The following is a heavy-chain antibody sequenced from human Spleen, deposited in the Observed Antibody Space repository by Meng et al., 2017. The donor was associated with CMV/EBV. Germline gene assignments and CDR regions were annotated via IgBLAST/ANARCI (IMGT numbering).Heavy chain of an antibody. V-gene: IGHV4-34*01. D-gene: IGHD6-6*01. CDR3: ARIGGGAARHYSLGYFQH. CDR1: GGSFSGYY. CDR2: INHSGST. Sequence: SETLSLTCAVYGGSFSGYYWSWIRQPPGKGLEWIGEINHSGSTNYNPSLKSRVTISVDTSKNQFSLKLSSVTAADTAVYYCARIGGGAARHYSLGYFQHWGQGTLVTVSS. J-gene: IGHJ1*01.